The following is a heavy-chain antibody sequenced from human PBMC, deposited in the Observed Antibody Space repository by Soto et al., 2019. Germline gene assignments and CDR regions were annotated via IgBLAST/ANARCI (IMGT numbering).Heavy chain of an antibody. V-gene: IGHV1-3*01. CDR3: PRADCSSNSCHYGY. Sequence: EASVKVSCKASGYTFTTYAMHWVRHAPGQRLEWMGWINAGNGNTKYSQKFPGRVTITRDTPASTAYMELSSLRSEDTAVLYCPRADCSSNSCHYGYWGQGTLVTLSS. CDR2: INAGNGNT. CDR1: GYTFTTYA. J-gene: IGHJ4*02. D-gene: IGHD2-2*01.